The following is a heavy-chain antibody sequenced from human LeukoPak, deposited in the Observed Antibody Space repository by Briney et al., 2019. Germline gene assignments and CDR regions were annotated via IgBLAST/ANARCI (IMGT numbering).Heavy chain of an antibody. D-gene: IGHD1-26*01. CDR2: IYYSGST. Sequence: SETLSLTCTASGGSISSYYWSWIRQPPGRGLEWIGYIYYSGSTNFNPSLKSRVTISVDTSKNQFPLKLSSVTAADTAVYYCASGSSQGFDLWGRGTLVTVSS. J-gene: IGHJ2*01. CDR1: GGSISSYY. V-gene: IGHV4-59*01. CDR3: ASGSSQGFDL.